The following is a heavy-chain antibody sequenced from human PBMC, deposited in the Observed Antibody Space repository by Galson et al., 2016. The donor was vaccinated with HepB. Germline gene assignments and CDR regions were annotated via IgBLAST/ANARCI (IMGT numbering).Heavy chain of an antibody. CDR2: IYWDDGK. Sequence: PALVKPTQTLTLTCTLSGLSLTSSGVAVGWIRQSPGKALEWLALIYWDDGKKYSPSLTTRLTISKDSSKNQVVLTMTDMDPADTGTYYCARPAVNPVFGVSYYYDFWGPGTLVTVSS. CDR3: ARPAVNPVFGVSYYYDF. CDR1: GLSLTSSGVA. J-gene: IGHJ4*02. V-gene: IGHV2-5*02. D-gene: IGHD2-2*01.